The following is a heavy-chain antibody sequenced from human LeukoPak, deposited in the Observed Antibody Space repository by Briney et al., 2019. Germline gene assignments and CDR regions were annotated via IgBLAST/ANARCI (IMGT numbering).Heavy chain of an antibody. Sequence: GASVKVSCKASGYTFTSYGISWVRQAPGQGLEWMGWISAYNGNTNYAQKLQGRVTMTTDTSTSTAYMELRSPRSDDTAVYYCARVPIASTIFGVVDAFDIWGQGTMVTVSS. D-gene: IGHD3-3*01. CDR3: ARVPIASTIFGVVDAFDI. J-gene: IGHJ3*02. CDR1: GYTFTSYG. CDR2: ISAYNGNT. V-gene: IGHV1-18*01.